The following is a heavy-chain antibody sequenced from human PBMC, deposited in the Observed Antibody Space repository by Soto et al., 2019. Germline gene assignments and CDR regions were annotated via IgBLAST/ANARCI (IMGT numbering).Heavy chain of an antibody. CDR3: ARDWNGYCYTLDY. CDR2: ISYDGSNK. V-gene: IGHV3-30-3*01. Sequence: QVQLVESGGGVVQPGRSLRLSCAASGFTFSSYAMHWVRQAPGKGLEWVAVISYDGSNKYHADSVKGRFTISRDNYKKTLHMQMISLRAADMAVYDCARDWNGYCYTLDYWGQGTLVTVSS. CDR1: GFTFSSYA. J-gene: IGHJ4*02. D-gene: IGHD3-3*01.